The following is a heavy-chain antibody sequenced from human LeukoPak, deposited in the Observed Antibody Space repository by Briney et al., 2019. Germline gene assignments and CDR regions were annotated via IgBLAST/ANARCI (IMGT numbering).Heavy chain of an antibody. Sequence: SETLSLTCTVSGGSISGYYWSWIRQPPGKGLEWVGYIFSSGSTNYNPSLKSRVTISEDTSVNQFSLKLSSVTAADTAVYYCARHYYDRSDSYSFDYWGQGTLVTVSS. CDR2: IFSSGST. CDR1: GGSISGYY. D-gene: IGHD3-22*01. CDR3: ARHYYDRSDSYSFDY. J-gene: IGHJ4*02. V-gene: IGHV4-59*08.